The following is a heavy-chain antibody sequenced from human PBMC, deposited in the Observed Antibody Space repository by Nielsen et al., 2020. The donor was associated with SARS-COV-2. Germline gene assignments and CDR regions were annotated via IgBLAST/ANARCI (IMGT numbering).Heavy chain of an antibody. Sequence: ASVKVSCKASGYTFTSYGISWVRQAPGQGLEWMGWISAYNGNTNYAQKLQGRVTMTTGTSTSTAYMELRSLRSDDTAVYYCARVSGGYSYGTFDYWGQGTLVTVSS. CDR2: ISAYNGNT. J-gene: IGHJ4*02. V-gene: IGHV1-18*01. CDR1: GYTFTSYG. D-gene: IGHD5-18*01. CDR3: ARVSGGYSYGTFDY.